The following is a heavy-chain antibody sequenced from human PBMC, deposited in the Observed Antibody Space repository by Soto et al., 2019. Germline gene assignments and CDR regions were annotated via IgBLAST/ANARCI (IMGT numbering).Heavy chain of an antibody. J-gene: IGHJ4*02. CDR3: ARLRDIDEIAAANRK. CDR1: VFTFISYS. V-gene: IGHV3-30*01. D-gene: IGHD2-15*01. CDR2: ISYDGRNE. Sequence: VVSLRLSCLSSVFTFISYSIQVVLQAPVKWLEWVTVISYDGRNEYYSDSVKFRFTISRYNSVNTLYLHMNSLRPEDTSVYFCARLRDIDEIAAANRKWGKGTLVKVXS.